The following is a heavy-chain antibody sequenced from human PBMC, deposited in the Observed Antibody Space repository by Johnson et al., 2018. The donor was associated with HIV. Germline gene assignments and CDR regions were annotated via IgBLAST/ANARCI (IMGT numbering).Heavy chain of an antibody. Sequence: EVQLVESGGVVVQPGGSLRLSCAASGFTFDDYTMHWVRQAPGKGLEWVSGISWNSGSIGYADSVKGRFTISRDNAKNSLYLQMNSLRAEDTALYYCAKDTGAAGTRGYAFDIWGQGTMVTVSS. CDR3: AKDTGAAGTRGYAFDI. CDR1: GFTFDDYT. CDR2: ISWNSGSI. V-gene: IGHV3-9*01. J-gene: IGHJ3*02. D-gene: IGHD6-13*01.